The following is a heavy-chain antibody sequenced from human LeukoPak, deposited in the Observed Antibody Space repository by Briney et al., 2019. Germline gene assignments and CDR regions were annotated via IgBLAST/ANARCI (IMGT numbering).Heavy chain of an antibody. CDR3: ARARWDIVVVPAAAVNYYYYYYMDV. Sequence: SETLSLTCTVSGGSISSYYWSWIRQPAGKGLEWIGRIYNCGSTNYNPSLQSRVTMSVDTSKHELSLKLSSVTAADTAVYYCARARWDIVVVPAAAVNYYYYYYMDVWGKGTTVTISS. CDR2: IYNCGST. V-gene: IGHV4-4*07. J-gene: IGHJ6*03. D-gene: IGHD2-2*01. CDR1: GGSISSYY.